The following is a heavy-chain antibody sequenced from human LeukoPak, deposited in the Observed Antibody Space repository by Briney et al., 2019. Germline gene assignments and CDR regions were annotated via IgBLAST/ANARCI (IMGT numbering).Heavy chain of an antibody. Sequence: GGSLRLSCAASGFTFSSYAMSWVRQAPGKGLEWVSAISGSGGSTYYADSVKGRFTISRDNSKNTLYLQMNSLRAEDTAVYYCAKDWLYSSSWFEYFQHWGQGTLVTVSS. CDR1: GFTFSSYA. CDR3: AKDWLYSSSWFEYFQH. CDR2: ISGSGGST. D-gene: IGHD6-13*01. J-gene: IGHJ1*01. V-gene: IGHV3-23*01.